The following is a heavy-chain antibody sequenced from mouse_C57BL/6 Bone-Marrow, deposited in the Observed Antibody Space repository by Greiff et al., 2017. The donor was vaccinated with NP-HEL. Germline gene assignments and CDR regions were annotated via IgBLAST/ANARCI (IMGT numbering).Heavy chain of an antibody. Sequence: DVMLVESGGDLVKPGGSLKLSCAASGFTFSSYGMSWVRQTPDKRLEWVATISSGGSYTYYPDSVKGRFTISRDNAKNTLYLQMSSLKSEDTAMYYCARQAVAMDYWGQGTSVTVSS. CDR1: GFTFSSYG. CDR2: ISSGGSYT. CDR3: ARQAVAMDY. J-gene: IGHJ4*01. V-gene: IGHV5-6*02.